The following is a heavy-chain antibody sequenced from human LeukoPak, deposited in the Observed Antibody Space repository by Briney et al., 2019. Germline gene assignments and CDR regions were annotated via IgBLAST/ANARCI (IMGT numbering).Heavy chain of an antibody. D-gene: IGHD2-2*01. CDR3: AKDDIVVVPAATGFDY. J-gene: IGHJ4*02. V-gene: IGHV3-30*02. CDR2: IRYDGSNK. Sequence: GGSLRLSCAASGFTFTTYGMHWVRQAPGKGLEWVAFIRYDGSNKYYADSVKGRFTISRDNSKNTLYLQMNSLRAEDTAVYYCAKDDIVVVPAATGFDYWGQGTLVTVSS. CDR1: GFTFTTYG.